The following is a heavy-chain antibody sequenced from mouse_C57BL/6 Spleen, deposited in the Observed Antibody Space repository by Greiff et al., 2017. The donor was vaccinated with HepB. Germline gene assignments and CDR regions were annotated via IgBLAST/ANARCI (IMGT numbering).Heavy chain of an antibody. CDR2: IYPGSGST. CDR1: GYTFTSYW. CDR3: ARYGGSSAPFAY. Sequence: QVQLQQPGAELVKPGASVKMSCKASGYTFTSYWITWVKQRPGQGLEWIGDIYPGSGSTNYNEKFKSKATLTVDTSSSTAYMQLSSLTSEDSAVYYCARYGGSSAPFAYWGQGTLVTVSA. J-gene: IGHJ3*01. D-gene: IGHD1-1*01. V-gene: IGHV1-55*01.